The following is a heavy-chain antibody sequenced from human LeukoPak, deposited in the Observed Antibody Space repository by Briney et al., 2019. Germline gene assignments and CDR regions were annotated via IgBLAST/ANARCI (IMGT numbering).Heavy chain of an antibody. CDR2: TYFSGST. Sequence: SETLSLTCTVSGASISSTSYYWGWIRQPPGKGPEWIGSTYFSGSTHYNPSLKSRLTISVDTSRNQFSLQLTSVTAADTSVYYCARHPGGVWGSHRYAQFDFWGQGTLVTVSS. CDR1: GASISSTSYY. V-gene: IGHV4-39*01. D-gene: IGHD3-16*02. J-gene: IGHJ4*02. CDR3: ARHPGGVWGSHRYAQFDF.